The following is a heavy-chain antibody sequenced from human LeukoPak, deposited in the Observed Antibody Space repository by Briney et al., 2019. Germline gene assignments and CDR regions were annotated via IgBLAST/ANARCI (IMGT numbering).Heavy chain of an antibody. CDR1: GFTFSSYS. D-gene: IGHD5-18*01. CDR2: ISSSGGTI. J-gene: IGHJ4*02. V-gene: IGHV3-48*04. CDR3: ARLRGYSYGYGDF. Sequence: PGGSLRLSCAASGFTFSSYSMNWVRQAPGKGLEWVSYISSSGGTIDYADSVRGRFTISRDNAKNSLYLQMNSLRAEDTAVYYRARLRGYSYGYGDFWGRGTLVTVSS.